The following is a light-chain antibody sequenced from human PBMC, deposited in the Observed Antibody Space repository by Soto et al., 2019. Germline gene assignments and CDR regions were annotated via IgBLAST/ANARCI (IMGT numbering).Light chain of an antibody. Sequence: DIQMTQSPSSVSASLGDRVTITCRASQSIGVYLAWFQQKPGNVPKLLIYAASTWQSGVPSRFSGSGSGTDFTLTISSLQPEDVATYYCQKYNSAPLTFGGGTKVEIK. CDR1: QSIGVY. CDR3: QKYNSAPLT. V-gene: IGKV1-27*01. J-gene: IGKJ4*01. CDR2: AAS.